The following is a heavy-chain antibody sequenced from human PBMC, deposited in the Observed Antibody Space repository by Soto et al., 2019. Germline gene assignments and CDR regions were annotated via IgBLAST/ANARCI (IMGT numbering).Heavy chain of an antibody. Sequence: EVQLVESGGGLVQPGGSLRLSCAASGFTFSSYSMNWVRQAPGKGLEWVSYISSSSSTIYYADSVKGRFTISRDNAKNSLYLQMNSLRAEDTAVSYCARDNIVVVPAAMSLEYYYYYMDVWGKGTTVTVSS. J-gene: IGHJ6*03. CDR1: GFTFSSYS. V-gene: IGHV3-48*01. D-gene: IGHD2-2*01. CDR3: ARDNIVVVPAAMSLEYYYYYMDV. CDR2: ISSSSSTI.